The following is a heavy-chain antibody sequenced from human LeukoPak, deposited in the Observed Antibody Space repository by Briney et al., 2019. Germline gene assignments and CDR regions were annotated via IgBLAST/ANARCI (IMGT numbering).Heavy chain of an antibody. V-gene: IGHV4-34*01. CDR2: INHSGST. Sequence: KTSETLSLTCAVYGGSFSGYYWSWIRQPPGKGLEWIGEINHSGSTNYNPSLKSRVTISVDTSKNQFSLKLSSVTAADTAVYYCARVGGRRGYFDYWGQGTLVTVSS. J-gene: IGHJ4*02. D-gene: IGHD3-16*01. CDR3: ARVGGRRGYFDY. CDR1: GGSFSGYY.